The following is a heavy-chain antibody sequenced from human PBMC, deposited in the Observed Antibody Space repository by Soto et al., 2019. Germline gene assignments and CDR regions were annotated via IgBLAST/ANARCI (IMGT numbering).Heavy chain of an antibody. Sequence: GASVKVSCKASGYTFTNYGISWVRQAPGQGLEWMGWISGYNGITNIAQKFQGRVTMTTDTSTSTVYMELSSLRSEDTAVYYCARAGGYSYGYDYWGQGTLVTVSS. CDR1: GYTFTNYG. J-gene: IGHJ4*02. D-gene: IGHD5-18*01. CDR3: ARAGGYSYGYDY. CDR2: ISGYNGIT. V-gene: IGHV1-18*01.